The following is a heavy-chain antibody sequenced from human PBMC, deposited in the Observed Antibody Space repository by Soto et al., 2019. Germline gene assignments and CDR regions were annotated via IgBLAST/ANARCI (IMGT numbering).Heavy chain of an antibody. J-gene: IGHJ6*02. CDR1: GGLHSGYY. CDR3: ARVSNGYYYYGMDV. D-gene: IGHD4-4*01. V-gene: IGHV4-34*01. CDR2: INHSGST. Sequence: SETLSLTCSLYGGLHSGYYLGWVRQPPGKGLEWIGEINHSGSTNYNPSLKSRVTISVDTSKNQFSLKLSSVTAADTAVYYCARVSNGYYYYGMDVWGQGTTVTVSS.